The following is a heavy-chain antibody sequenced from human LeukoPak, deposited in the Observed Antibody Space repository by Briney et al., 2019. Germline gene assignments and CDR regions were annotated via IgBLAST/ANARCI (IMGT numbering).Heavy chain of an antibody. CDR1: GFTFSSYA. CDR2: IRGGGSST. J-gene: IGHJ3*01. CDR3: AKSIYGDFDAFDV. D-gene: IGHD4-17*01. Sequence: GGSLRLSRAASGFTFSSYAISWVRQGPGKGLEWVSFIRGGGSSTYYADSVKGRFTISRDNSKNMLFLQMSSLRAEDTAIYYCAKSIYGDFDAFDVWGQGTMVTVSS. V-gene: IGHV3-23*01.